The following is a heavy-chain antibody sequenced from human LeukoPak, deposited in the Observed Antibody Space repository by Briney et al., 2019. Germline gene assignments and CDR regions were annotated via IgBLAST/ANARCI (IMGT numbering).Heavy chain of an antibody. D-gene: IGHD3-10*01. CDR2: IYSGGTT. J-gene: IGHJ3*02. CDR1: GVSISDYYYY. CDR3: AKHLYYYGSGSYSGADAFDI. Sequence: SETLSLTCTVSGVSISDYYYYWGWIRQSPGTGLEWIGTIYSGGTTYYNPSLKSRATMSVDTSKNQFSLKLSSVTAADTAVYYCAKHLYYYGSGSYSGADAFDIWGQGTMVTVSS. V-gene: IGHV4-39*01.